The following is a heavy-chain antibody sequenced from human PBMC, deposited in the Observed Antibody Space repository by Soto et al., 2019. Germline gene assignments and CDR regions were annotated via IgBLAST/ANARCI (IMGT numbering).Heavy chain of an antibody. CDR1: GFTFSSYS. D-gene: IGHD3-22*01. Sequence: GGSLRLSCAASGFTFSSYSMNWVRQAPGKGLEWVSSISSSSSYIYYADSVKGRFTISRDNAKNSLYLQMNSLRAEDTAVYYCARVRSTMIVVVITPLTDGMDVWGQGTTVTVSS. CDR2: ISSSSSYI. V-gene: IGHV3-21*01. CDR3: ARVRSTMIVVVITPLTDGMDV. J-gene: IGHJ6*02.